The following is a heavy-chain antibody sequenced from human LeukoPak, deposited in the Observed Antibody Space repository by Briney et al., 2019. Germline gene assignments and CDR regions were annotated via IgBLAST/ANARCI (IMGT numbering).Heavy chain of an antibody. V-gene: IGHV3-7*01. CDR1: GFTFSTYW. D-gene: IGHD3-10*01. CDR3: ARDHYHGVGWFDP. CDR2: IKQDGSEK. J-gene: IGHJ5*02. Sequence: GGSLRLXCAASGFTFSTYWMTWDRRAPGKGLEWVANIKQDGSEKFYVDSVTGRFTISRDNAKNSLYLQMDSLRAEDTAVYYCARDHYHGVGWFDPWGQGTLVTVSS.